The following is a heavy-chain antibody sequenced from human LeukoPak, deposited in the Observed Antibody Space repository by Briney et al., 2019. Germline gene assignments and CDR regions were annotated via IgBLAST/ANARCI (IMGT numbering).Heavy chain of an antibody. CDR3: ARGSGYNYGNFDY. V-gene: IGHV3-33*01. D-gene: IGHD5-18*01. CDR2: IWHDGNNK. Sequence: PGGSLRLSCAASGFTFSTYGMHWVRQAPGKGLEWVAAIWHDGNNKYYADSVKGRFSISRDSSKNTLDLQMNSLRAEDTAVYYCARGSGYNYGNFDYWGQGTLVTVSS. CDR1: GFTFSTYG. J-gene: IGHJ4*02.